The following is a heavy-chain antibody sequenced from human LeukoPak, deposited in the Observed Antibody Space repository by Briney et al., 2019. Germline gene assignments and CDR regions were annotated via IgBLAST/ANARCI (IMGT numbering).Heavy chain of an antibody. CDR1: GFTFSSYA. Sequence: GGSLRLSCAASGFTFSSYAMSWVRQAPGKGLEWVSAISGSGGSTYCADSVKGRFIISRDNSKNTLYLQMNSLRVEDTAIYYCAKDRVPITILWGQGTMVTVSS. V-gene: IGHV3-23*01. CDR3: AKDRVPITIL. D-gene: IGHD3-10*01. J-gene: IGHJ3*01. CDR2: ISGSGGST.